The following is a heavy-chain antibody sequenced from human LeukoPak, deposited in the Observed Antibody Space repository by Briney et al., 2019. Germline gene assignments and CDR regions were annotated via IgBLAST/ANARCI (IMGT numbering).Heavy chain of an antibody. CDR2: ISYDGSNR. CDR3: AVPAAVAFDI. Sequence: GRSPRLSCAASGFTFSSYAMHWVRQAPGKGLEWVAVISYDGSNRYYADSVKGRFTISRDNSKNTLYLQMNSLRAEDTAVYYCAVPAAVAFDIWGQGTMVTVSS. D-gene: IGHD6-13*01. J-gene: IGHJ3*02. CDR1: GFTFSSYA. V-gene: IGHV3-30*04.